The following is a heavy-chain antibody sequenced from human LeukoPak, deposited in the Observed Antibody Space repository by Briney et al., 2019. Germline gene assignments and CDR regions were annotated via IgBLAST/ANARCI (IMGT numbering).Heavy chain of an antibody. CDR3: ARDLAAAAPEIYYYYYYGMDV. Sequence: PGGSLRLSCAASGFTFSSYAMHWVRQAPGKGLEWVAVISYDGSNKYYADSVKGRFTISRDNSKNTLYLQMNSLRAEDTAVYYCARDLAAAAPEIYYYYYYGMDVWGQGTTVTVSS. J-gene: IGHJ6*02. D-gene: IGHD6-13*01. V-gene: IGHV3-30-3*01. CDR1: GFTFSSYA. CDR2: ISYDGSNK.